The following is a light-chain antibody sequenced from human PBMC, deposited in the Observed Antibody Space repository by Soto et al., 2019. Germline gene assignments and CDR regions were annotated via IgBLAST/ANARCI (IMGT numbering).Light chain of an antibody. V-gene: IGLV2-14*03. J-gene: IGLJ1*01. CDR3: SSFKD. CDR2: DVS. CDR1: SSDVGGYNY. Sequence: QSVLTQPASVSGSPGQSITISCTGTSSDVGGYNYVSWYQQHPGKAPKLMIYDVSNRPSGVSNRFSGSKSGNTASLTISGLQAEDEADYYCSSFKDFGTGTKVTVL.